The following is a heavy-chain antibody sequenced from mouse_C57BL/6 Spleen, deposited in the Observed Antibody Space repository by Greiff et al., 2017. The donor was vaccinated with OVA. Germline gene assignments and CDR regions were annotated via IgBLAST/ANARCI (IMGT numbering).Heavy chain of an antibody. Sequence: QVQLQQPGAELVKPGASVKVSCKASGYTFTSYWMHWVKQRPGQGLEWIGRIHPSDSDTNYNQKFKGKATLTVDKSSSTAYMQLSSLTSEDSAVYYCAIETEYYDYDLAWFAYWGQGTLVTVSA. CDR2: IHPSDSDT. V-gene: IGHV1-74*01. CDR3: AIETEYYDYDLAWFAY. D-gene: IGHD2-4*01. J-gene: IGHJ3*01. CDR1: GYTFTSYW.